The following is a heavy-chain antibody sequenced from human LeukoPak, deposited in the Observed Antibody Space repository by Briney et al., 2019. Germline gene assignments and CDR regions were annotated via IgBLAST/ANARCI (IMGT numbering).Heavy chain of an antibody. CDR2: IYYSGST. CDR3: ARENYDFETFDP. CDR1: GGSISSLDYY. D-gene: IGHD3-3*01. Sequence: ASETLSLTCTLSGGSISSLDYYGSWIRQPPGKGLEWIGYIYYSGSTYYHPSLKSRVSISVDTSKNKFSMKLSSVPAADTAVYYCARENYDFETFDPWGQGTLVTVSS. V-gene: IGHV4-30-4*08. J-gene: IGHJ5*02.